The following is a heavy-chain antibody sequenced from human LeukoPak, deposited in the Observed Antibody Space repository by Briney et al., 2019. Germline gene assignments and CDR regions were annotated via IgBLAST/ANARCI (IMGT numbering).Heavy chain of an antibody. V-gene: IGHV1-69*13. CDR3: ARGDYYGSGSYYFDY. CDR2: IIPIFGTA. J-gene: IGHJ4*02. D-gene: IGHD3-10*01. CDR1: GGTFSSHA. Sequence: ASVKVSCKASGGTFSSHAISWVRQAPGQGLEWMGGIIPIFGTANYAQKFQGRVTITADESTSTAYMELSSLRSEDTAVYYCARGDYYGSGSYYFDYWGQGTLVTVSS.